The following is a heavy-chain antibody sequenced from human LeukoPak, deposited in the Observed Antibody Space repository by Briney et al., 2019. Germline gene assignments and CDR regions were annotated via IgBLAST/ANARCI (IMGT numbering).Heavy chain of an antibody. CDR1: GFTFSSYD. CDR3: ARETGVRGHFDY. D-gene: IGHD3-10*01. J-gene: IGHJ4*02. V-gene: IGHV3-13*01. Sequence: GGSLRLSCAASGFTFSSYDMHWVRHATGKGLEWVSAIGTAGDTYHPGSVKGRFTISRENAKNSLYLQMNSLRAGDTAVYYCARETGVRGHFDYWGQGTLVTVSS. CDR2: IGTAGDT.